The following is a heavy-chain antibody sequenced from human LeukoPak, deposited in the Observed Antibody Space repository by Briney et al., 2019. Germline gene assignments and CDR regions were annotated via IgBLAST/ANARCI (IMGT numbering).Heavy chain of an antibody. CDR3: AKEHRWLQLIYYFDY. V-gene: IGHV3-7*05. D-gene: IGHD5-24*01. J-gene: IGHJ4*02. Sequence: GGSLRLSCAASGFTFTTPWMNWVRQGPGKGLEWVANINPDGSDQQYVDSVKGRFTISRDNVRNSLFLQVNSLRADDTAVYYCAKEHRWLQLIYYFDYWGQGTLVTVSS. CDR2: INPDGSDQ. CDR1: GFTFTTPW.